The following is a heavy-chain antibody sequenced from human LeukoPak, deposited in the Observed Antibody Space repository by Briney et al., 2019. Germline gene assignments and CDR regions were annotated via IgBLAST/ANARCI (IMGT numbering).Heavy chain of an antibody. D-gene: IGHD2/OR15-2a*01. CDR3: ARSKYYFDY. J-gene: IGHJ4*02. V-gene: IGHV4-59*01. CDR1: GGSISSDY. CDR2: VYYSGTT. Sequence: SETLSLTCTVSGGSISSDYWSWIRQPPGKGLEWIGYVYYSGTTNYNPSLKSRVTMSVDTSKKQFSLTLNSVTAADTAVYYCARSKYYFDYWGQGTLVTVSS.